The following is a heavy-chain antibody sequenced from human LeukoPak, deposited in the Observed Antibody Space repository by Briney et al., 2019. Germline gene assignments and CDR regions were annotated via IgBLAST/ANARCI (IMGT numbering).Heavy chain of an antibody. CDR3: ARSAWGLGTEY. J-gene: IGHJ4*02. V-gene: IGHV6-1*01. D-gene: IGHD7-27*01. Sequence: SQTLSLTCAISGDSVSSNIANWNWIRQSPSRGLEWLGRKYYRSKWYNEYATSVRSRIIISPDTSKNQFSLQLNSVIPEDTAVYYCARSAWGLGTEYWGQGTLVTVSS. CDR1: GDSVSSNIAN. CDR2: KYYRSKWYN.